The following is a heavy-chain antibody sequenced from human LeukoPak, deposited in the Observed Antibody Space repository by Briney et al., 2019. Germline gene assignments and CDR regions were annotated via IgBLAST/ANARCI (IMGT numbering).Heavy chain of an antibody. CDR1: GGSFRSSSYF. CDR2: IYFSGTT. CDR3: ARRPYYDSSGYYSPLGFDY. D-gene: IGHD3-22*01. V-gene: IGHV4-39*01. Sequence: PSETLSLTCTVSGGSFRSSSYFWAWIRQSPQKGLEWIGCIYFSGTTYYNPSLKRRVAISLDTPKNQFSLKLTSVTAADTAVYYCARRPYYDSSGYYSPLGFDYGGQGILVTVSS. J-gene: IGHJ4*02.